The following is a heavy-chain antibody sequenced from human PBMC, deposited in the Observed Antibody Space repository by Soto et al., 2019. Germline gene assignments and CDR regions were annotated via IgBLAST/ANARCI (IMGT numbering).Heavy chain of an antibody. D-gene: IGHD6-19*01. V-gene: IGHV3-30-3*01. J-gene: IGHJ4*02. Sequence: SLRLSCAASGFIFSTFSMHWVPQAPGKGLEWVAVISYDGSNKYYADSVKGRFTISRDNSKNTLYLQMNSLRAEDTAVYYCARVDSSGWYDYWGQGTQVTAPQ. CDR3: ARVDSSGWYDY. CDR2: ISYDGSNK. CDR1: GFIFSTFS.